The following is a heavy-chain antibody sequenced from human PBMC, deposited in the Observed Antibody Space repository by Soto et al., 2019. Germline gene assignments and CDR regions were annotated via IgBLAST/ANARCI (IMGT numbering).Heavy chain of an antibody. D-gene: IGHD4-17*01. V-gene: IGHV1-69*06. CDR3: ARYWNAGTLYGAFDI. J-gene: IGHJ3*02. Sequence: QVQLVQSGAEVRKPGSSVKVSCEASVGSFNNYVISWLRQAPGQGLEWMGGIIPNYEAANYAQKFRGRLTITADNATNTAYLELNSLRPEDTATYFCARYWNAGTLYGAFDIWGQGTTVIVS. CDR2: IIPNYEAA. CDR1: VGSFNNYV.